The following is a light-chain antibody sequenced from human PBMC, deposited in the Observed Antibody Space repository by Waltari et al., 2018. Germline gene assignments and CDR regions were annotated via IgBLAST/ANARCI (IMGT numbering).Light chain of an antibody. CDR2: DAS. Sequence: DIQMTQSPSSLSASVGDRVTITFQASQDISNYLNWYQQKPGKAPKLLIYDASNLETGVPSRFSGSGSGTDFTFTISSLQPEDIATYYCQQYDNLPYTFGQGTKLEIK. J-gene: IGKJ2*01. V-gene: IGKV1-33*01. CDR3: QQYDNLPYT. CDR1: QDISNY.